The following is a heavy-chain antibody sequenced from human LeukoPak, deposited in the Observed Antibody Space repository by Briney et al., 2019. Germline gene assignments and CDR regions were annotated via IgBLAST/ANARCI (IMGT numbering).Heavy chain of an antibody. CDR1: GYTFTGYY. CDR2: INPSGGST. D-gene: IGHD2-2*01. CDR3: ARDHCSSTSCYPYFDY. V-gene: IGHV1-46*01. J-gene: IGHJ4*02. Sequence: ASVKVSCKASGYTFTGYYMHWVRQPPGQGLEWMGIINPSGGSTSYAQKFQGRVAMTRDMSTSTVYMELSSLRSEDTAVYYCARDHCSSTSCYPYFDYWGQGTLVAVSS.